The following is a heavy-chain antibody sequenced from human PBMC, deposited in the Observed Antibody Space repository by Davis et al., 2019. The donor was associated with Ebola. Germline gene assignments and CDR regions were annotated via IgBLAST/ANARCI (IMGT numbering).Heavy chain of an antibody. CDR1: GFIFSSYV. J-gene: IGHJ3*02. CDR2: LGTSADA. Sequence: GGSLRLSCAASGFIFSSYVMNWVRQAPGKGLEWVSTLGTSADAYYADSVKGRLTISRDNSKNTLYLQMNGLRVEDTAIYYCAKDTSNIWFDIWGQGTVVTVSS. CDR3: AKDTSNIWFDI. D-gene: IGHD1-26*01. V-gene: IGHV3-23*01.